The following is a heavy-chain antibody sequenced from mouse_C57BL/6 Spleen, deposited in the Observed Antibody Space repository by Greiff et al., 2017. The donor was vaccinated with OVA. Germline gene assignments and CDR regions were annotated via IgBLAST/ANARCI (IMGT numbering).Heavy chain of an antibody. CDR2: IYPRSGNT. D-gene: IGHD1-1*01. J-gene: IGHJ4*01. V-gene: IGHV1-81*01. CDR3: ARLDYGTPYYYAMDY. CDR1: GYTFTSYG. Sequence: VQLQQSGAELARPGASVKLSCKASGYTFTSYGISWVNQRTGQGLEWIGEIYPRSGNTYYNEKFKGKATLTADKSSSTAYMELRSLTSEDSAVYFCARLDYGTPYYYAMDYWGQGTSVTVSS.